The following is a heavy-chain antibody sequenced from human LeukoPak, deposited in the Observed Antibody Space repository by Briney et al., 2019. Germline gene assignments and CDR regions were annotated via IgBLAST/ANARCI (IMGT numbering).Heavy chain of an antibody. CDR3: ARVVGSGSYWGDAFDI. Sequence: GGSLRLSCAASGFTSSTYEMNWVRQAPGKGLEWVSPISSSGSTRYYADSVKGRFTISRDNAKNSLYLQMNSLRAEDTAVYYCARVVGSGSYWGDAFDIWGQGTMVTVSS. CDR2: ISSSGSTR. V-gene: IGHV3-48*03. CDR1: GFTSSTYE. J-gene: IGHJ3*02. D-gene: IGHD3-10*01.